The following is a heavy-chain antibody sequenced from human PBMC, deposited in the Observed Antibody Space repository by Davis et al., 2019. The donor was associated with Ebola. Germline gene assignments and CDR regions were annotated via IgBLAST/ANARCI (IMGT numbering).Heavy chain of an antibody. Sequence: GGSLRLSCAASGFTFSSYAMSWVRQAPGKGLEWVSAISGSGGSTYYADSVKGRFTISSHNSKDTLYLQMNSLRAEDTAGYYCARVAIPYYFDYWGQGTLVTVSS. V-gene: IGHV3-23*01. CDR1: GFTFSSYA. CDR3: ARVAIPYYFDY. J-gene: IGHJ4*02. D-gene: IGHD5-12*01. CDR2: ISGSGGST.